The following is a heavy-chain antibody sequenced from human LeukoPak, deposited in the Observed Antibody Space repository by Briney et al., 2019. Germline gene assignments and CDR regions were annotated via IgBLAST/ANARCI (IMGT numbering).Heavy chain of an antibody. CDR2: ISYDGSNK. CDR1: GFTFSSYW. D-gene: IGHD5-24*01. CDR3: AKDRLGWPLDAFDI. J-gene: IGHJ3*02. V-gene: IGHV3-30*18. Sequence: GGSLRLSCTASGFTFSSYWMHWVRQAPGKGLEWVAVISYDGSNKYYADSVKGRFTISRDNSKNTLYLQMNSLRAEDTAVYYCAKDRLGWPLDAFDIWGQGTMVTVSS.